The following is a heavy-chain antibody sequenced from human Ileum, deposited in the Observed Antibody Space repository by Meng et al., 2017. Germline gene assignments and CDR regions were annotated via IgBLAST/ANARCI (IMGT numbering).Heavy chain of an antibody. Sequence: QVQLQESGPGLVKPSQTLSLTCTVSGGSISSGGYYWSWIRQHPGKGLEWIGYIYDSGSTYYNPSLKSRIAISGDTSKNQFSLNLSSVTAADTAVYYCARGGTAYFDYWGQGTLVTGYS. CDR2: IYDSGST. D-gene: IGHD1-1*01. V-gene: IGHV4-31*03. J-gene: IGHJ4*02. CDR3: ARGGTAYFDY. CDR1: GGSISSGGYY.